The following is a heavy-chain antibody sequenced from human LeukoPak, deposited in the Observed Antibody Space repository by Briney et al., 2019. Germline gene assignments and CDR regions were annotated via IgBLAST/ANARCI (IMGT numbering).Heavy chain of an antibody. V-gene: IGHV4-59*12. CDR2: IYYSGST. J-gene: IGHJ4*02. CDR1: GGSISSYY. Sequence: PSETLSLTCTVSGGSISSYYWSWIRQPPGKGLEWIGYIYYSGSTNYNPSLKSRVTISVDTSKNQFSLKLSSVTAADTAVYYCARTLTYYDYVWGSYRPSYFDYWGQGTLVTVSS. D-gene: IGHD3-16*02. CDR3: ARTLTYYDYVWGSYRPSYFDY.